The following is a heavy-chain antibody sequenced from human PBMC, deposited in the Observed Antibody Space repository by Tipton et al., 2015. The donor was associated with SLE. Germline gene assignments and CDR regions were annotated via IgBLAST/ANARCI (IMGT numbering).Heavy chain of an antibody. J-gene: IGHJ5*02. D-gene: IGHD4-17*01. CDR3: ARHGDHYGVLGWFDP. Sequence: TLSLTCIVSGVSLTRSTDYWSWIRQPPGKGLEWVGSFYYSGGIYYNPSLKGRVTLSADTSNNQFSLKLTSVTAADTATYCCARHGDHYGVLGWFDPWGQGTLVTVSS. V-gene: IGHV4-39*01. CDR1: GVSLTRSTDY. CDR2: FYYSGGI.